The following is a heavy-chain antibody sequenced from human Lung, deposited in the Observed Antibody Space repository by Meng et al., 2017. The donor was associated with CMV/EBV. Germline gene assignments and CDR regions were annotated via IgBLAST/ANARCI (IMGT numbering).Heavy chain of an antibody. Sequence: ASVXVSXKASGDRFTGYYIHWLRQAPGQGLEWMGRIDSNSGGTKYPQKFQGRVSMTRDTSISTAYMELNRLTSDDTALYYCARSRAYCGSDCQPPDYWGQGTXVTVYS. J-gene: IGHJ4*02. D-gene: IGHD2-21*01. V-gene: IGHV1-2*06. CDR3: ARSRAYCGSDCQPPDY. CDR1: GDRFTGYY. CDR2: IDSNSGGT.